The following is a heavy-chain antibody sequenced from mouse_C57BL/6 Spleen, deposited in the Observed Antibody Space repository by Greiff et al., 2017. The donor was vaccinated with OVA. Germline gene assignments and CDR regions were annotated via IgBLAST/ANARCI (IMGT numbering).Heavy chain of an antibody. D-gene: IGHD2-1*01. CDR2: IYPGGGYT. V-gene: IGHV1-63*01. Sequence: VQLQQSGPELVKPGASVKLSCKASGYTFTNYWIGWAKQRPGHGLEWIGDIYPGGGYTNYNEKFKGKATLTADKSSSTAYMQFSSLTSEDSAIYICARGGNYGGNYAMDYWGQGTSVTVSS. J-gene: IGHJ4*01. CDR1: GYTFTNYW. CDR3: ARGGNYGGNYAMDY.